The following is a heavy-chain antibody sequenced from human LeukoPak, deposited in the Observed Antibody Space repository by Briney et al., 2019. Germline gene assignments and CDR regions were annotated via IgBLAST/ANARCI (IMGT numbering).Heavy chain of an antibody. CDR1: GYSISSAYY. J-gene: IGHJ4*02. V-gene: IGHV4-38-2*02. D-gene: IGHD6-25*01. CDR2: ISHSGST. Sequence: PSETLSLTCTVSGYSISSAYYWGWIRQPPGKGLEWIGSISHSGSTYYNPSLKSRVTMSVDTSKNQFSLKLSSVTAADTAVYYCARVSGYGEFDYWGQGTLVTVSS. CDR3: ARVSGYGEFDY.